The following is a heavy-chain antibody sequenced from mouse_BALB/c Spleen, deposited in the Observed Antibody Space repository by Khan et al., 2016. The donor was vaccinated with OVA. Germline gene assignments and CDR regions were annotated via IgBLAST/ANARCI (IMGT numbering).Heavy chain of an antibody. Sequence: EVELVESGGDLVKPGGSLKLSCAASGFTFSNYAMSWVRQTPEKRLEWVASISSGDFTYYPDRVKGRFTISRDHARNILYLQMNSLRSEDTAMFYCARDYWFTYWGQGTLVTVSA. CDR1: GFTFSNYA. CDR2: ISSGDFT. D-gene: IGHD1-1*02. CDR3: ARDYWFTY. J-gene: IGHJ3*01. V-gene: IGHV5-6-5*01.